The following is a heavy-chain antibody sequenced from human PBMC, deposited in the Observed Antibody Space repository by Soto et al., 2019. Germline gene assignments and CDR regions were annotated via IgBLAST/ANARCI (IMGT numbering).Heavy chain of an antibody. CDR3: ARQSGYSGYYRAGFGY. Sequence: GESLTISCQAPGYSFTTYWIGPVRQMPGGGLEWMGIIYPGDSDTRYSPYFQGQVTISADKSLTTAYLQWSSLKASDIGMYYCARQSGYSGYYRAGFGYWGQGTLVTVSX. CDR1: GYSFTTYW. J-gene: IGHJ4*02. D-gene: IGHD5-12*01. V-gene: IGHV5-51*01. CDR2: IYPGDSDT.